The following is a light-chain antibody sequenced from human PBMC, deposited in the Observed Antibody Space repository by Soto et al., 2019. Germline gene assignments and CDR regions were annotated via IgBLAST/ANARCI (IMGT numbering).Light chain of an antibody. CDR3: QQSSNWPPT. Sequence: EIVLTQSPATLSLSPGERAALSCRASQSVSSYLAWYQQKPGQAPRLLIYDASNRATGIPARFSGSGSGTDFPLTISSLEPEDFAVYYCQQSSNWPPTFGGGTKVEIK. V-gene: IGKV3-11*01. J-gene: IGKJ4*01. CDR1: QSVSSY. CDR2: DAS.